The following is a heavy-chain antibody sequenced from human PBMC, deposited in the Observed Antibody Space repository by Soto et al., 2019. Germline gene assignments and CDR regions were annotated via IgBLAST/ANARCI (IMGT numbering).Heavy chain of an antibody. Sequence: GGSLRLSCEVSGFTLSMYSMTWVRQAPGKGLEWVAKIPQEGSDGHYVDSVKGRFTISRDNAKNSVYLQMNSLRAEDTAVYYCARDQLILTPHAFFYGSDVWGQGAKVTVSS. CDR3: ARDQLILTPHAFFYGSDV. V-gene: IGHV3-7*03. D-gene: IGHD2-2*01. CDR1: GFTLSMYS. CDR2: IPQEGSDG. J-gene: IGHJ6*02.